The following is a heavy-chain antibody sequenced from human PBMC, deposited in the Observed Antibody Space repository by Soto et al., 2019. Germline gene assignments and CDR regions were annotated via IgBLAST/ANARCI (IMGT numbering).Heavy chain of an antibody. CDR1: GASVNSGSYY. CDR2: FYHSGST. CDR3: GRGRDGGWYWFDP. V-gene: IGHV4-39*07. D-gene: IGHD6-19*01. Sequence: SETLSLTCTVSGASVNSGSYYWSWIRQPPGKGLEWIGTFYHSGSTYYNPSLKSRVTFSVDTSKNQFSLKLSSVTAADTAVYYCGRGRDGGWYWFDPWGQGNLVTVSA. J-gene: IGHJ5*02.